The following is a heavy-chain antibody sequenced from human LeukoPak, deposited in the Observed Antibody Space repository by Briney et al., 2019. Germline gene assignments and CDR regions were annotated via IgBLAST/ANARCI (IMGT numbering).Heavy chain of an antibody. CDR3: TTDPAGVTAVTSPNYYFDY. CDR2: IQSKTDGGTG. V-gene: IGHV3-15*01. CDR1: GFTFSNYA. Sequence: GGSLRLSCAASGFTFSNYAMYWVRQAPGKGLEWVGRIQSKTDGGTGDYAAPVKGRFTISRDDSKNTLYLQMNSLKTEDTAVYCTTDPAGVTAVTSPNYYFDYWGQGTLVTVSS. D-gene: IGHD4-17*01. J-gene: IGHJ4*02.